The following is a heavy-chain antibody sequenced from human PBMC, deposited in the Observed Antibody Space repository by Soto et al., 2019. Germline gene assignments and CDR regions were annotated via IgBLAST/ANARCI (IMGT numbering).Heavy chain of an antibody. V-gene: IGHV3-23*01. CDR3: AKDFGPQLRLLEWHEYYFDY. J-gene: IGHJ4*02. D-gene: IGHD3-3*01. CDR2: ISGSGGST. CDR1: GFTFSSYA. Sequence: GGALRLSCAASGFTFSSYAMSWVRQAPGKGLEWVSAISGSGGSTYYADSVKGRFTISRDNSKNTLYLQMNSLRAEDTAVYYCAKDFGPQLRLLEWHEYYFDYWGQGTLVTVSS.